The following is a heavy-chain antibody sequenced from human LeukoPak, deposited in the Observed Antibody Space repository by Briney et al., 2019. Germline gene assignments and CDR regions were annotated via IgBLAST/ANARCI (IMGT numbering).Heavy chain of an antibody. V-gene: IGHV3-7*01. Sequence: GGSLRLSCAASGFIFSTYWMTWVRQAPGKGLEWVANINQDGSEEYYVDSVKGRFTISRDNAKNSLYQQMNSLRAEDTAVYYCARDRRTKGLHFDYWGQGTLVTVSS. CDR3: ARDRRTKGLHFDY. CDR2: INQDGSEE. D-gene: IGHD5-12*01. CDR1: GFIFSTYW. J-gene: IGHJ4*02.